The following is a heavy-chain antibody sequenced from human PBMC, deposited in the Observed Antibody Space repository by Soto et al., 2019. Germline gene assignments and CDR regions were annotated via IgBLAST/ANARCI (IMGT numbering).Heavy chain of an antibody. CDR1: GGTFSSYA. CDR2: IIPIFGTA. V-gene: IGHV1-69*06. CDR3: ARGEEITIFGVVIIRGMDV. J-gene: IGHJ6*02. Sequence: GASVKVSCKASGGTFSSYAISWVRQAPGQGLEWMGGIIPIFGTANYAQKFRGRVTITADKSTSTAYMGLSSLRSEDTAVYYCARGEEITIFGVVIIRGMDVWGQGTTVTVSS. D-gene: IGHD3-3*01.